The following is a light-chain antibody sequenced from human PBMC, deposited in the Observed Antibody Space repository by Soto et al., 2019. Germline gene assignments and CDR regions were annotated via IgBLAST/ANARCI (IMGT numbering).Light chain of an antibody. CDR1: KRISVW. J-gene: IGKJ1*01. CDR2: KAS. Sequence: EIQMTASPCARASSLGDRVTSTCRATKRISVWLAWYQQKAGKAPNLLIYKASRLESRVPSRFSGSGSETEFTPTTSGLQPGDSATYYCQQYNSYSPTFGQGTKVDIK. CDR3: QQYNSYSPT. V-gene: IGKV1-5*03.